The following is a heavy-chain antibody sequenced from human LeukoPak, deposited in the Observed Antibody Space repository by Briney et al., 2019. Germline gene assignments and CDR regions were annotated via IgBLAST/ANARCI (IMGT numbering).Heavy chain of an antibody. CDR1: GFTFSSYA. J-gene: IGHJ6*04. V-gene: IGHV3-23*01. D-gene: IGHD2-2*01. CDR3: ARDCSSTSCYLRLYGMDV. CDR2: ISGSGGST. Sequence: GGSLRLSCAASGFTFSSYAMSWVRQAPGKGLEWVSTISGSGGSTYYADSVKGRFTISRDNSKNTLYLQMNSLRAEDTAVYYCARDCSSTSCYLRLYGMDVWGKGTTVTVSS.